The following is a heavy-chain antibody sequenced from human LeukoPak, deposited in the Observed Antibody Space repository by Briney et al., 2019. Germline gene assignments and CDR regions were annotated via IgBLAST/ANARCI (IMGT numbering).Heavy chain of an antibody. CDR1: GFTFRSYS. Sequence: PGGSLRLSCAASGFTFRSYSMNWVRQAPGKGLEWVSSINSDSNYIYYADSVQGRFTISRDNAKNSLYLQMNSLRAEDTAVYYCAREEYSAYDNWGQGTLVTVSS. V-gene: IGHV3-21*01. CDR3: AREEYSAYDN. CDR2: INSDSNYI. D-gene: IGHD5-12*01. J-gene: IGHJ4*02.